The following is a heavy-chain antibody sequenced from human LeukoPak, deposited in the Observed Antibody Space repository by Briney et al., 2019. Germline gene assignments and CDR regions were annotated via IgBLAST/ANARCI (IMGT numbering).Heavy chain of an antibody. D-gene: IGHD4-17*01. CDR2: IRYDGSNK. CDR1: GFTFSSYG. V-gene: IGHV3-30*02. Sequence: GGSLRLSCAASGFTFSSYGMHWVRQAPGKGLEWVAFIRYDGSNKYYADSVKGRFTISRDNSKNTLYLQMNSLRAEDTAVYYSMTTVTTEGAFDIWGQGTMVTVSS. CDR3: MTTVTTEGAFDI. J-gene: IGHJ3*02.